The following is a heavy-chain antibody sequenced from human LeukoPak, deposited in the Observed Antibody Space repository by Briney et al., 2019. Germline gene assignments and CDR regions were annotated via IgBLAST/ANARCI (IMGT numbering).Heavy chain of an antibody. V-gene: IGHV1-69*04. CDR3: ARGNAIVAAGTGLGY. J-gene: IGHJ4*02. D-gene: IGHD6-13*01. CDR2: IIPILGIA. Sequence: SVKVSCKASGRTFSSYAISWVRQAPGQGLEWTGRIIPILGIANYAQKFQGRVTITADKSTSTAYMELSSLRSEDTAVYYCARGNAIVAAGTGLGYWGQGTLVTVSS. CDR1: GRTFSSYA.